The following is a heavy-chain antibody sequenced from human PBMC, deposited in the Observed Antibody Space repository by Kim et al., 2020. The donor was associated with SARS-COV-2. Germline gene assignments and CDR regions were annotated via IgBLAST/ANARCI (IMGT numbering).Heavy chain of an antibody. Sequence: SVKGRFTISRDDSKNTAYLQMNSLKTEDTAVYYCTRSEADSSANYYGMDVWGQGTTVTVSS. D-gene: IGHD3-22*01. CDR3: TRSEADSSANYYGMDV. J-gene: IGHJ6*02. V-gene: IGHV3-73*01.